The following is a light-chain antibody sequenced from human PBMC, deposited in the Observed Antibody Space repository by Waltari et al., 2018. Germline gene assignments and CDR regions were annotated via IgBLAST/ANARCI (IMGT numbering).Light chain of an antibody. CDR2: EVS. Sequence: QSALTQPASVSGSPGPSITISCTGTSSDIGYYNFVSWYQQHPGTAPKLMIFEVSNRPSGVSNRFSGSKSGNTASLTISGLQTEDEADYFCSSYLGYRADWVFGGGTKLTVL. CDR3: SSYLGYRADWV. J-gene: IGLJ3*02. V-gene: IGLV2-14*01. CDR1: SSDIGYYNF.